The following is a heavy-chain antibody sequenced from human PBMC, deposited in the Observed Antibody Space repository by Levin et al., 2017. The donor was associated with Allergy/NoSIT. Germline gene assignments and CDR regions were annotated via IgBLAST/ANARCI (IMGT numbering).Heavy chain of an antibody. CDR3: ARGMYYYDSTAYGGDY. CDR2: INPDSGGT. Sequence: RASVKVSCKASGYTFTDYFMHWVRQAPGQGLEWMGWINPDSGGTNYEQKFQGRVTMTRDTSISTAYMELSRLRSDDTAVYWCARGMYYYDSTAYGGDYWGQGTLVTVSS. D-gene: IGHD3-22*01. J-gene: IGHJ4*02. V-gene: IGHV1-2*02. CDR1: GYTFTDYF.